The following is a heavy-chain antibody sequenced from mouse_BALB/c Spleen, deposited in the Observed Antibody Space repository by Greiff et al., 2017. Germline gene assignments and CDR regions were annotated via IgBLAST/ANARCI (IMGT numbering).Heavy chain of an antibody. CDR1: GYAFSSSW. D-gene: IGHD4-1*01. V-gene: IGHV1-82*01. J-gene: IGHJ3*01. Sequence: VQLQQSGPELVKPGASVKISCKASGYAFSSSWMNWVKQRPGQGLEWIGRIYPGDGDTNYNGKFKGKATLTADKSSSTAYMQLSSLTSVYSAVYFCATNGDGFADWGQGTLVTVSA. CDR2: IYPGDGDT. CDR3: ATNGDGFAD.